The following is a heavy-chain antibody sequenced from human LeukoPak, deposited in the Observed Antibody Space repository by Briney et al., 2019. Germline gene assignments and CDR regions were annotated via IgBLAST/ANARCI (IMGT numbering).Heavy chain of an antibody. CDR2: MNPNSGNT. J-gene: IGHJ4*02. D-gene: IGHD1-14*01. CDR3: ARGVRWEPNDY. V-gene: IGHV1-8*01. CDR1: GYTFTSYD. Sequence: ASVKVSCKASGYTFTSYDINWVRQDTGQGLEWMGWMNPNSGNTGYAQKFQGRVTMTRNTSISTAYMGLSSLRSEDTAVYYCARGVRWEPNDYWGQGTLVTVSS.